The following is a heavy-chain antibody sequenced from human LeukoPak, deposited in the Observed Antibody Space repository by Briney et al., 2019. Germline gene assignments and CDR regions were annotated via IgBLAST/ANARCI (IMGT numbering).Heavy chain of an antibody. V-gene: IGHV3-30-3*01. CDR3: ARDREGGYNYEAFDI. D-gene: IGHD5-24*01. Sequence: GGSLRLSCAASGFTFSSYAMHWVRQAPGKGLEWVAVISYDGSNKYYADSVKGRFTISRDNSKNTLYLQMNSLRAEDTAVYYCARDREGGYNYEAFDIWGQGTMVTVSS. CDR2: ISYDGSNK. J-gene: IGHJ3*02. CDR1: GFTFSSYA.